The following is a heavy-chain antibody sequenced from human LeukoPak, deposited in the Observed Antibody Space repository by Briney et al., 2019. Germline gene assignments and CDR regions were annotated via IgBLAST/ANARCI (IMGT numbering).Heavy chain of an antibody. J-gene: IGHJ4*02. D-gene: IGHD4-23*01. V-gene: IGHV3-21*05. CDR2: ISSSGSDI. CDR1: GFTVSSTY. CDR3: ARDYGGSSPFDY. Sequence: GGSLRLSCLASGFTVSSTYMNWVRQAPGKGLEWVSYISSSGSDIYYADSVKGRFTISRDNAKNSLYLHMNSLRAEDTAVYYCARDYGGSSPFDYWGQGTLVTVSS.